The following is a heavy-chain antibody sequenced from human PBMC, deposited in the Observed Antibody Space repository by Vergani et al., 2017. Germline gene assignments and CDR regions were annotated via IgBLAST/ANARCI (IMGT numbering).Heavy chain of an antibody. D-gene: IGHD1-14*01. J-gene: IGHJ4*02. Sequence: QVQLVQSGAEVKKPGSSVKVSCKASGGTFSSYAISWVRQAPGQGLEWMGRIIPIFGTANYAQKFQGRVTITADESTSTAYMELSSLRSEDTAGYYCAGWGGVGYRKTPDYLDYWGQGTLVTVSS. CDR3: AGWGGVGYRKTPDYLDY. CDR1: GGTFSSYA. V-gene: IGHV1-69*13. CDR2: IIPIFGTA.